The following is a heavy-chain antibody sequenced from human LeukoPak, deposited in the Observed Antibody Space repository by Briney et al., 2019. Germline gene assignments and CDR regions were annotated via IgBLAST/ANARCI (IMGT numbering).Heavy chain of an antibody. CDR1: GGSISSSSYY. D-gene: IGHD3-3*01. J-gene: IGHJ6*03. CDR3: ARVGWLSYYMDV. Sequence: SETLSLTCTVSGGSISSSSYYWGWIRQPPGKGLEWIGSIYYSGSTYYNPSLKSRVTISVDTSKNQFSLKLSSVTAADTAVYYCARVGWLSYYMDVWGKGTTVTVSS. V-gene: IGHV4-39*07. CDR2: IYYSGST.